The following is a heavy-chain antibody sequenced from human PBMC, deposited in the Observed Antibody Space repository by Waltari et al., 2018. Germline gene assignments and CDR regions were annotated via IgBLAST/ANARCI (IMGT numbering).Heavy chain of an antibody. CDR3: AIGGVETSWYWRY. J-gene: IGHJ4*02. Sequence: EVQVVESGGGLVQPGGSLRLSCAASGFTFRSPWMIWVRQAPGKGLEWVANIKTDGSETYYVDSVKGRFTISRDNTKNSLYLQMSSLRAEDTTVYYCAIGGVETSWYWRYWGQGTLVTVSS. D-gene: IGHD6-13*01. CDR1: GFTFRSPW. CDR2: IKTDGSET. V-gene: IGHV3-7*01.